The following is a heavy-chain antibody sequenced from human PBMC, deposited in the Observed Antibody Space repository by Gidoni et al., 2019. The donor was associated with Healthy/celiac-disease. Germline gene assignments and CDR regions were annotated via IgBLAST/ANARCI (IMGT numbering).Heavy chain of an antibody. V-gene: IGHV4-61*02. CDR2: IYTSGST. D-gene: IGHD6-6*01. J-gene: IGHJ4*02. CDR3: ARESIAARLCLDY. Sequence: QVQLQESGPGLVKPSQTLSLTCTVSSGSISSGSYYWSWIRQPAGKGLEWIGRIYTSGSTNYNPSLKSRVTISVDTSKNQFSLKLSSVTAADTAVYYCARESIAARLCLDYWGQGTLVTVSS. CDR1: SGSISSGSYY.